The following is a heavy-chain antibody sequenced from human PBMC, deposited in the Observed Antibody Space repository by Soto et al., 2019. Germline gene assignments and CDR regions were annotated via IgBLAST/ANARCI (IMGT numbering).Heavy chain of an antibody. CDR2: IYSSGDT. D-gene: IGHD3-22*01. J-gene: IGHJ5*02. CDR1: GGSVNSNTYS. CDR3: ARGRMIVVQLYNWFDP. Sequence: PSETLSLTCSVSGGSVNSNTYSWGWIRQSPGQGLEWIGTIYSSGDTHYNPSLLSRVTISVDTSMNEFSLSLTSVTAADTAVYYCARGRMIVVQLYNWFDPWGQGTLVTVSS. V-gene: IGHV4-39*01.